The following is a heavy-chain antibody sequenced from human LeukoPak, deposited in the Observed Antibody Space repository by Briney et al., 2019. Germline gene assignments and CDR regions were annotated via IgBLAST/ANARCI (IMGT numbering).Heavy chain of an antibody. D-gene: IGHD2-8*01. CDR3: ARELGYCTNGVCYAYGMDV. V-gene: IGHV3-53*01. CDR2: IYSGGST. Sequence: GGSLRLSCAASGFTFSSYSMNWVRQAPGKGLEWVSVIYSGGSTYYADSVKGRFTISRDNSKNTLYLQMNSLRAEDTAVYYCARELGYCTNGVCYAYGMDVWGQGTTVTVSS. CDR1: GFTFSSYS. J-gene: IGHJ6*02.